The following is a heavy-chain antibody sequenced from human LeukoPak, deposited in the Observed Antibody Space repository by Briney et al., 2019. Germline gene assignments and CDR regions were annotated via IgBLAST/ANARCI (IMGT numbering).Heavy chain of an antibody. CDR3: AKEFPYYYDISGYYQDY. CDR2: ISSSSSYI. V-gene: IGHV3-21*04. D-gene: IGHD3-22*01. Sequence: PGGSLRLSCAASGFTFDDYGMSWVRQAPGKGLEWVSSISSSSSYIYYSDSVKGRFTISRDNAKNSLFLQMNSLRAEDTALYYCAKEFPYYYDISGYYQDYWGQGTLVTVSS. CDR1: GFTFDDYG. J-gene: IGHJ4*02.